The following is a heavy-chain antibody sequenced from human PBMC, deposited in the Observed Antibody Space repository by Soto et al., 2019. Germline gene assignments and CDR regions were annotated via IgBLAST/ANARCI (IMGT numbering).Heavy chain of an antibody. Sequence: QVQLVQSGAEVKKPGSSVKVSCKPSGGTCSSYAISWVRQAPGQGLELMGGIIPIFGTANYAQKFQGRVTITADESTSTAYRELGSLRSEDTAVYYCARSTMVRGHINWFDPWGQGTLVSVYS. J-gene: IGHJ5*02. V-gene: IGHV1-69*12. D-gene: IGHD3-10*01. CDR2: IIPIFGTA. CDR1: GGTCSSYA. CDR3: ARSTMVRGHINWFDP.